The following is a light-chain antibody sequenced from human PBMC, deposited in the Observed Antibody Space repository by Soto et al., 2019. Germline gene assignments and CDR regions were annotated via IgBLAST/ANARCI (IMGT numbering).Light chain of an antibody. CDR1: QTVFHSSYNKDF. CDR2: WAS. V-gene: IGKV4-1*01. CDR3: QQYYSSLT. J-gene: IGKJ2*01. Sequence: DIVMTQSPVSLSVSLGERATINCKSSQTVFHSSYNKDFLAWYQQKPGQPPKLLFYWASTRESGVPARFSGGGSGTDFSLTISSLQAEDVAAYYCQQYYSSLTFGQGTKVDIK.